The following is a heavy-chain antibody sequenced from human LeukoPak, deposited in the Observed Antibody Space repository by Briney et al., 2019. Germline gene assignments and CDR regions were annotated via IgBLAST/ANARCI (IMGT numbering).Heavy chain of an antibody. CDR1: GGSFSGYY. V-gene: IGHV4-34*01. J-gene: IGHJ6*02. CDR3: ARASRTEGIYGSGWSSYYYYGMDV. Sequence: SETLSLTCAVYGGSFSGYYWSWFRQPPGKGLEWIGEINHSGSTNYNPSLKSRVTISVDTSKNQFSLKLSSVTAADTAVYYCARASRTEGIYGSGWSSYYYYGMDVWGQGTTVTVSS. D-gene: IGHD6-19*01. CDR2: INHSGST.